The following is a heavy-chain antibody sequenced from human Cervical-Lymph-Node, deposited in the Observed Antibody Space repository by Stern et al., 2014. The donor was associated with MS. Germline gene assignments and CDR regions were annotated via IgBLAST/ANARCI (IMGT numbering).Heavy chain of an antibody. D-gene: IGHD1-26*01. J-gene: IGHJ6*02. CDR3: ARSGYYGIDV. CDR2: IYYRGRP. V-gene: IGHV4-61*08. CDR1: GDSVSSEDYY. Sequence: QLQLQESGPGLVRPSETLSLTCTASGDSVSSEDYYWSWIRQSPGKDLEWIGYIYYRGRPNYNPSLKSRLTISIDTPKNKFSRKLISGTAADTAVYYCARSGYYGIDVWGQGTTVIVSS.